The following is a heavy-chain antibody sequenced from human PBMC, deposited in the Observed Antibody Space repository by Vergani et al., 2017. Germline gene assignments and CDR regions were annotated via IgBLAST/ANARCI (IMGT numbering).Heavy chain of an antibody. J-gene: IGHJ3*02. D-gene: IGHD4-11*01. CDR1: GFSFSDQY. Sequence: QVQLVESGGGLVKPGGSLRLSCAASGFSFSDQYMTWIRQAPGKGLEWVSYISNSGNTIEYADSVKGRFSISRDNAKSSLFLQMDSLRAEDTAVYYCARDHRDYNTYPGTFDIWGQGSMVTVSS. V-gene: IGHV3-11*01. CDR3: ARDHRDYNTYPGTFDI. CDR2: ISNSGNTI.